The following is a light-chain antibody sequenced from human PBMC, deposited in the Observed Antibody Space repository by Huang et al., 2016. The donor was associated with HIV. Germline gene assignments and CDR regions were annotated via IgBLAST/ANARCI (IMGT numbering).Light chain of an antibody. V-gene: IGKV3-15*01. J-gene: IGKJ3*01. CDR3: QRYDNWPKFT. Sequence: EIVMTQSPATLSVSPGERATLSCRASQSVTSNLAWYQQKPGQAPRLLIYGASTRATGIPARFSGSGSGTEFTLTISSLQSEDFAVHYCQRYDNWPKFTFGPGTKVDIK. CDR2: GAS. CDR1: QSVTSN.